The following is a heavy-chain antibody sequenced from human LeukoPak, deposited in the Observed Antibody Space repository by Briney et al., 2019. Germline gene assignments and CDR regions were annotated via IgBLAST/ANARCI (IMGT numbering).Heavy chain of an antibody. J-gene: IGHJ3*02. CDR1: GFTFSSYG. CDR2: IWFDGSNN. Sequence: PGGSLRLSCAASGFTFSSYGMHWVRQAPGKGLEWGAVIWFDGSNNYYADSVKGRFTISRDNSKNTLSLQVNSLRAEDTAVYCCAKVMGERFGNGAFDIWGEGTMVTVSS. V-gene: IGHV3-33*06. CDR3: AKVMGERFGNGAFDI. D-gene: IGHD2-8*01.